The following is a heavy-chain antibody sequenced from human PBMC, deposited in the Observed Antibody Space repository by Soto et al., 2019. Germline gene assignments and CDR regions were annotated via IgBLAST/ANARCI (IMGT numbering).Heavy chain of an antibody. J-gene: IGHJ5*02. D-gene: IGHD2-2*01. CDR1: GGSISSYY. CDR2: IYYSGST. V-gene: IGHV4-59*01. CDR3: ERDQVPPARLGWFDP. Sequence: SETLSLTCTVSGGSISSYYWSWIRQPPGKGLEWIGYIYYSGSTNYNPSLKSRVTITVDTSKNHFSLKLSSVTAAATAVSYGERDQVPPARLGWFDPWGQGTLVTVSS.